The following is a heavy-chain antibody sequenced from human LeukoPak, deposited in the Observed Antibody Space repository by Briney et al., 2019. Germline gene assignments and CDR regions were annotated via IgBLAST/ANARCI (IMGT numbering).Heavy chain of an antibody. V-gene: IGHV3-11*01. CDR2: ISSIGTTM. D-gene: IGHD1-26*01. Sequence: GGSLRLSCAASGFTFSDYYMSWIRQAPGKGLEWVSYISSIGTTMYYADSVKGRCTISRDNAKNSLFLQLNSLRAEDTAVYYCASSGSYRFDYWGQGTLVTVSS. J-gene: IGHJ4*02. CDR3: ASSGSYRFDY. CDR1: GFTFSDYY.